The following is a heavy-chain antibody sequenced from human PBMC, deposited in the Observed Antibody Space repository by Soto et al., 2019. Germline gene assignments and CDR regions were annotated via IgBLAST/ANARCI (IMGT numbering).Heavy chain of an antibody. Sequence: QVQLVQSGAEVKKPGASVKVSCKASGYTFTSYDINWVRQATGQGLEWMGWMNPNSGNTAYAQKFQGRVTMTRNTSISTAYRALCSLRAEGPPTYLCAGERCYGEDYWCQGTRATGSS. V-gene: IGHV1-8*01. CDR2: MNPNSGNT. CDR3: AGERCYGEDY. CDR1: GYTFTSYD. J-gene: IGHJ4*02. D-gene: IGHD2-2*01.